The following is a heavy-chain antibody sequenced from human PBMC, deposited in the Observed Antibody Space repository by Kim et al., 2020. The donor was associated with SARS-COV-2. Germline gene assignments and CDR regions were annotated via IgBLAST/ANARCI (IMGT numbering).Heavy chain of an antibody. CDR3: ASHPWCGDLTVDY. Sequence: SETLSLTCTVSGGSIISSAYYWGWIRQPPGKGLQWIGSIYYSGITYYNLSLKSRVAISIATSKNQFSLKLTSVAAADTAVYHCASHPWCGDLTVDYWVQ. CDR2: IYYSGIT. D-gene: IGHD2-21*02. V-gene: IGHV4-39*01. CDR1: GGSIISSAYY. J-gene: IGHJ4*02.